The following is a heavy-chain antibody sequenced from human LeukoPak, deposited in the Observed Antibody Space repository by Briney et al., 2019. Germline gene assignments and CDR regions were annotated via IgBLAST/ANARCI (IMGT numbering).Heavy chain of an antibody. J-gene: IGHJ4*02. CDR3: ARAPRGSGSSIGY. D-gene: IGHD3-10*01. CDR2: ISSSSSYI. CDR1: GFTFSSYS. Sequence: GGSLRLSCAASGFTFSSYSMNWVRQAPGKGLDCVSSISSSSSYIYYTDSVKGRFTISRDNAKNSLYLQMNSLRGEDTAVYYCARAPRGSGSSIGYWGQGTLVTVSS. V-gene: IGHV3-21*01.